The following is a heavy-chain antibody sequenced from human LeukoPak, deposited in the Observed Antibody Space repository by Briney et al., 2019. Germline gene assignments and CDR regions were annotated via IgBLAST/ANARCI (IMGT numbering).Heavy chain of an antibody. CDR1: GLTFSNYW. D-gene: IGHD1-1*01. CDR2: VNEDGSAK. CDR3: ARDYWRSIDH. J-gene: IGHJ4*02. V-gene: IGHV3-7*01. Sequence: GGSLRLSCVVSGLTFSNYWMIWVRQAPGKGLESVAIVNEDGSAKYYLDSVRGRFTISRDNARNSLYLEMNSLRAEDTAVYYCARDYWRSIDHWGQGTLVTVSS.